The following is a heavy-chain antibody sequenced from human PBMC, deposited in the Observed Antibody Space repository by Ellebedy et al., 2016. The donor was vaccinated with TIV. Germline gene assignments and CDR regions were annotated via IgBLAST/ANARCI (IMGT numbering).Heavy chain of an antibody. J-gene: IGHJ4*02. Sequence: MPSETLSLTCTVSGGSTSSYYWSWIRQPPGRRLEWIGYIYNNGGTNYNPSLTSRVIISVDRSKNQFSLKLASVSAADTAVYYCARGLRGPFDYWGQGTLVTVSS. V-gene: IGHV4-59*01. CDR2: IYNNGGT. CDR3: ARGLRGPFDY. CDR1: GGSTSSYY.